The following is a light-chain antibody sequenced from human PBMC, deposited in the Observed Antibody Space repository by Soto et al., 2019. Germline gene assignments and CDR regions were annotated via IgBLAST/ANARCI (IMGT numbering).Light chain of an antibody. V-gene: IGKV3-15*01. CDR1: QSVSSN. CDR2: GAS. Sequence: EIVMTQSPATLSVSPGERATLFCRASQSVSSNLVWYTQKPDQATRLLIYGASNRATGIPDRFSGSRSGTEFTLTNSSLQLEDLAVYYCQQYNYRVSWTFGQGTKVVIK. CDR3: QQYNYRVSWT. J-gene: IGKJ1*01.